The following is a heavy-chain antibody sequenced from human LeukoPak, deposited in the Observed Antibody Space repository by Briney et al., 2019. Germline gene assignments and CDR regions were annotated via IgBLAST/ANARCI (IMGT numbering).Heavy chain of an antibody. Sequence: SGTLSLTCAVSGGSISSSNWWSWVRQPPGKGLEWIGEIYHSGSTNYNPSLKSRVTISVDKSKNQFSLKLSSVTAADTAVYYCARVLRTNYYGSGSGPIHAFDIWGQGTMVTVSS. V-gene: IGHV4-4*02. CDR1: GGSISSSNW. CDR3: ARVLRTNYYGSGSGPIHAFDI. CDR2: IYHSGST. D-gene: IGHD3-10*01. J-gene: IGHJ3*02.